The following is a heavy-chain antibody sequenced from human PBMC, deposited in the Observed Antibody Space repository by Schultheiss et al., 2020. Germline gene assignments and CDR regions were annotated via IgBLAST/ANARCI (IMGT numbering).Heavy chain of an antibody. CDR3: AKGAGVLRFLEWLESMDV. D-gene: IGHD3-3*01. J-gene: IGHJ6*02. CDR2: INHSGST. CDR1: GGSFSGYN. Sequence: SATLSLTCAVYGGSFSGYNWSWIRQPPGKGLEWIGEINHSGSTNYNPSLRSRVTMSVDTSKNQFSLKLSSVTAADTAVYYCAKGAGVLRFLEWLESMDVWGQGTTVTGSS. V-gene: IGHV4-34*01.